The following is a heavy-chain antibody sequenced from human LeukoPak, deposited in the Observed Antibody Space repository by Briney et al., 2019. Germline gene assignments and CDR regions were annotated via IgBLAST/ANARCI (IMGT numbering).Heavy chain of an antibody. V-gene: IGHV3-30*02. CDR3: ALLWFGEFSDAFDI. J-gene: IGHJ3*02. Sequence: GGSLRLSCAASGFTFSSYGMSWVRQAPGKGLEWVAFIRYDGSNKYYADSVKGRFTISRDNSKNTLYLQMNSLRAEDTAVYYCALLWFGEFSDAFDIWGQGTMVTVSS. D-gene: IGHD3-10*01. CDR2: IRYDGSNK. CDR1: GFTFSSYG.